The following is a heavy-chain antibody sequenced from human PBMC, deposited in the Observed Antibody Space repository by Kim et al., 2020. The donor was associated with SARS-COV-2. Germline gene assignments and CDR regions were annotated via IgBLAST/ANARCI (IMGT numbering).Heavy chain of an antibody. J-gene: IGHJ6*02. D-gene: IGHD6-19*01. CDR3: ARSQWLAVNGMDV. V-gene: IGHV3-74*01. Sequence: YADSVKGRVTISRDNAKNTLYLQMNSLRAEDTAVYYCARSQWLAVNGMDVWGQGTTVTVSS.